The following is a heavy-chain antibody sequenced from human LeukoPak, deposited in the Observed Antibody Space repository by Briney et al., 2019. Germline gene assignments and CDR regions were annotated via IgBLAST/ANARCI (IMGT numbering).Heavy chain of an antibody. V-gene: IGHV3-7*01. CDR1: GFTFSSYW. Sequence: GGSLRLSCAASGFTFSSYWMSWVRQAPGKGLEWVANIKQDGSEKYYVDSVKGRFTISRDNAKNSLYLQMNSLRAEDTAVYYCAKDLIGVIPDAFDIWGQGTMVIVST. J-gene: IGHJ3*02. CDR2: IKQDGSEK. CDR3: AKDLIGVIPDAFDI. D-gene: IGHD2-21*01.